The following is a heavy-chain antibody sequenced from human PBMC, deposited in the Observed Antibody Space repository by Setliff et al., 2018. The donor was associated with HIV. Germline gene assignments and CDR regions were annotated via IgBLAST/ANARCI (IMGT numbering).Heavy chain of an antibody. V-gene: IGHV7-4-1*02. CDR1: ADTFTNCL. CDR2: INTVTGNP. D-gene: IGHD3-9*01. J-gene: IGHJ6*03. Sequence: ASVKVSCKASADTFTNCLINWVRQAPGQGLEWMGWINTVTGNPTYAQGFTGRFVFSLDTSLSTAYLEISGLKAEDTALYYCARDSSEYYDIWTGEYHHMDVWGTGTTVTVSS. CDR3: ARDSSEYYDIWTGEYHHMDV.